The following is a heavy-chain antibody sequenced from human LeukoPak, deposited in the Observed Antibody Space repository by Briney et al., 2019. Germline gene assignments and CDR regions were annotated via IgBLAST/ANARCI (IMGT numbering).Heavy chain of an antibody. Sequence: GGSLRLSRAASGLNFSKYSMNWVRQAPGKGLEWVSYISSSSRIMDYADSVKGRFTIPRDNAKNSLYLQMNSLRDEDTAVYYCARDGPKATVTTLEVLDAFDIWGQGTTVTVSS. CDR2: ISSSSRIM. D-gene: IGHD4-17*01. J-gene: IGHJ3*02. CDR1: GLNFSKYS. CDR3: ARDGPKATVTTLEVLDAFDI. V-gene: IGHV3-48*02.